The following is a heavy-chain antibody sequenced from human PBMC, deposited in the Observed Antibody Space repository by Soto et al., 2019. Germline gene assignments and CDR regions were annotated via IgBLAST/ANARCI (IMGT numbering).Heavy chain of an antibody. CDR3: ARALPGHIVLVTDPY. V-gene: IGHV3-21*01. Sequence: GSLRLSCAASGFTFSSYSMNWVRQAPGKGLEWVSSISSSISYIYYADPVKGRFTIPRDNAKNSLYLQMNSLRAEDTAVYYCARALPGHIVLVTDPYWGQGTLVTVSS. J-gene: IGHJ4*02. CDR2: ISSSISYI. D-gene: IGHD2-21*02. CDR1: GFTFSSYS.